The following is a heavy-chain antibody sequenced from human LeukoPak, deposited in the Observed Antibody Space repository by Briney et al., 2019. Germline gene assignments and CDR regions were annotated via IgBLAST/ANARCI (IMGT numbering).Heavy chain of an antibody. CDR2: LSSYNGNT. V-gene: IGHV1-18*01. Sequence: ASVKVSCKAPGYTFTSYGISWVRQAPGQGLEWMGWLSSYNGNTNYAQKFQGRVTMTTDTSTSTAYMNLRSLRSDDTAVYYCARAPRITILGVVTRYYYYMDVWGKGTTVTVSS. CDR3: ARAPRITILGVVTRYYYYMDV. J-gene: IGHJ6*03. D-gene: IGHD3-3*01. CDR1: GYTFTSYG.